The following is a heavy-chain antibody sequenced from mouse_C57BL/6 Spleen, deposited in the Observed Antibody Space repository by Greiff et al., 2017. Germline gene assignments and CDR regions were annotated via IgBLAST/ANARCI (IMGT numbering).Heavy chain of an antibody. Sequence: QVQLQQSGAELVKPGASVKMSCKASGYSFTSYWITWVKQRPGQGLEWIGDIYPGSGSTNYNEKFKSKATLTVDTSSSTAYMQLSSLTSEDSAVYYCALIITTVVPYWGQGTLVTVSA. CDR1: GYSFTSYW. D-gene: IGHD1-1*01. CDR2: IYPGSGST. J-gene: IGHJ3*01. CDR3: ALIITTVVPY. V-gene: IGHV1-55*01.